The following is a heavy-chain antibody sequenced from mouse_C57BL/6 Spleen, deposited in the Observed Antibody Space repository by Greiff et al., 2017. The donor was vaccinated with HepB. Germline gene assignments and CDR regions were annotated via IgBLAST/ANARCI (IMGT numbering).Heavy chain of an antibody. D-gene: IGHD1-1*01. V-gene: IGHV1-15*01. J-gene: IGHJ2*01. CDR1: GYTFTDYE. CDR2: IDPETGGT. CDR3: TRSGHYYGSSYDFDY. Sequence: VQLQQSGAELVRPGASVTLSCKASGYTFTDYEMHWVKQTPVRGLEWIGAIDPETGGTAYNQKFKGKAILTADKASITAYMALRSLTSEDSAVYYCTRSGHYYGSSYDFDYWGQGTTLTVSS.